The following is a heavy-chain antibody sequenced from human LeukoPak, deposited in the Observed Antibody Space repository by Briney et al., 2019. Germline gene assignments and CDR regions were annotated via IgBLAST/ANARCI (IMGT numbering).Heavy chain of an antibody. J-gene: IGHJ6*03. CDR2: IYYSGST. CDR3: ARRLVFYIRYFDTTGMDV. CDR1: GGSISSSRYY. D-gene: IGHD3-9*01. Sequence: SETLSLTCTVSGGSISSSRYYWSWIRQPPGKGLEWIGSIYYSGSTYYNQSLKSRVNISVDTSKNQFSLKLSSVTAADTAVYYCARRLVFYIRYFDTTGMDVWGKGTTVTVSS. V-gene: IGHV4-39*01.